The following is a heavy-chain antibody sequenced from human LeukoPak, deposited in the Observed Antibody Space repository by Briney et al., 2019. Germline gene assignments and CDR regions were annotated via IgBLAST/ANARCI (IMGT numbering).Heavy chain of an antibody. CDR3: AREYCSTTSCLPDY. Sequence: GGSLRLSCAASGYTFSSYWMSWVRQAPGKGLEWVANIKQDGSEKHYVDSVKGRFTISRDNAKNSLYLQMNSLRAEDTAVYYCAREYCSTTSCLPDYWGQGTLVTVSS. D-gene: IGHD2-2*01. V-gene: IGHV3-7*01. CDR1: GYTFSSYW. J-gene: IGHJ4*02. CDR2: IKQDGSEK.